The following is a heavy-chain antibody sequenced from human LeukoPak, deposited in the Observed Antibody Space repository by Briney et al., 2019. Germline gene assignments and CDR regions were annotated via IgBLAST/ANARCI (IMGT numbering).Heavy chain of an antibody. CDR1: GFTFSSYG. Sequence: GGSLRLSCAASGFTFSSYGMHWVRQAPGKGLEWVAVISYDGSNKYYADSVKGRFTISRDNSKNTLYLQMNSLRAEDTAVYYCAKAPYGDYDQDYWGQGTLVTVSS. V-gene: IGHV3-30*18. J-gene: IGHJ4*02. CDR2: ISYDGSNK. CDR3: AKAPYGDYDQDY. D-gene: IGHD4-17*01.